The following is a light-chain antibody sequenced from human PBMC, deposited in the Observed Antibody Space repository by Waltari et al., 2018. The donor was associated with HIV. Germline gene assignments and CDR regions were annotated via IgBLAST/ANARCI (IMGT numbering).Light chain of an antibody. CDR3: QQRVSWPFS. CDR1: QGDGRS. V-gene: IGKV3-11*01. CDR2: DAI. Sequence: ENLFTQSPATLSLSLVERATLSCRVSQGDGRSVAWYQQRPGQATRLLIYDAITRAPGIPARFSGSGYGTDFTLTISSLEPEDFAVYYCQQRVSWPFSFGGGTNVDIK. J-gene: IGKJ4*01.